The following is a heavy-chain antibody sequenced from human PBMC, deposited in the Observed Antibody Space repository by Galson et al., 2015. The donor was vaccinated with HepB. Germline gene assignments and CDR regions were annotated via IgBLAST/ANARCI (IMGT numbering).Heavy chain of an antibody. D-gene: IGHD3-22*01. J-gene: IGHJ4*02. CDR1: GYTFTSYY. V-gene: IGHV1-46*04. CDR3: VCYDSSGYPSS. CDR2: INPSGGST. Sequence: SVKVSCKASGYTFTSYYMHWVRQAPGQGLEWMGIINPSGGSTSYAQKLQGRVTMTRDTSTSTVYMELSSLRSEDTAVYYCVCYDSSGYPSSWGQETLVTVSS.